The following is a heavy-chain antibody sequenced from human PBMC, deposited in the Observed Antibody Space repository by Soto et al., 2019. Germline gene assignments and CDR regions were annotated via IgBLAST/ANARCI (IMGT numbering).Heavy chain of an antibody. Sequence: GGSLRLSCAASGFTFSSYGMHWVRQAPGKGLEWVTGILYDGSDKYYADSVKGRFTISRENSKNTLYLQMNSLRTEDSAVYYCANAGGGFGDFVHHWGQGTTVTVSS. CDR1: GFTFSSYG. D-gene: IGHD3-10*01. V-gene: IGHV3-30*18. CDR3: ANAGGGFGDFVHH. CDR2: ILYDGSDK. J-gene: IGHJ4*02.